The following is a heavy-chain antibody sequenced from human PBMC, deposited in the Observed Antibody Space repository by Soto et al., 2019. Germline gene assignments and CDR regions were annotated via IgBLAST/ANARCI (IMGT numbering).Heavy chain of an antibody. CDR2: ISYDGSNK. D-gene: IGHD6-19*01. CDR1: GFTFSSYA. Sequence: QVQLVESGGGVVQPGRSLRLSCAASGFTFSSYAMHWVRQAPGKGLEWVAVISYDGSNKYYADSVKGRLTISRDNSXXSXYXXMDSLRGEDHSVYYGARARGRGPWLVQYYYCGRHGWGQGTTVTVSS. CDR3: ARARGRGPWLVQYYYCGRHG. J-gene: IGHJ6*02. V-gene: IGHV3-30-3*01.